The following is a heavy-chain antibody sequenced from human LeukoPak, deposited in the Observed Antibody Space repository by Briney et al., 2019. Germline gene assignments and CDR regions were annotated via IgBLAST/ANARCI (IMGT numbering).Heavy chain of an antibody. D-gene: IGHD5-24*01. J-gene: IGHJ4*02. Sequence: SVKVSCKASGATFSSYTIDWVRQAPGQGLEWMGRIIPILGITNYAQNFQGRVTITADKSTSTVYMELSSLRSDDTAVYYCARERWVKPPVLYYFDYWGQGTLVTVSS. CDR3: ARERWVKPPVLYYFDY. CDR2: IIPILGIT. CDR1: GATFSSYT. V-gene: IGHV1-69*04.